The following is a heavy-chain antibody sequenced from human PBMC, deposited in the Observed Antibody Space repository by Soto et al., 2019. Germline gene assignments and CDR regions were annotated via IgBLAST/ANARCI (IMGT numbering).Heavy chain of an antibody. V-gene: IGHV1-2*02. Sequence: QVQLVQSEAEVKKPGASVKVSCKASGYTFTGYYMHWVGQAPGQGLKWMGWINPHSGSANYAQNSEGTANMTRDTSNTTASMELSRQSSDDTAVYYCARPSASNYCGQGTLVTVSS. D-gene: IGHD2-2*01. CDR3: ARPSASNY. J-gene: IGHJ4*01. CDR1: GYTFTGYY. CDR2: INPHSGSA.